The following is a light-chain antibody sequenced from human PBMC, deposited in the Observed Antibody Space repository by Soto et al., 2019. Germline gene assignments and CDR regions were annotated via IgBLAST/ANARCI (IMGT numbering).Light chain of an antibody. Sequence: SVLAQYPGTLPFSPRERATLSCRASQSVSSNYFAWYQQKPGQAPRLLIYGISSRATGIPDRFSGSGSGTDFSLTISRLEPEDFAVYYCEQSGSSLRPFGQGTKVDIK. CDR2: GIS. V-gene: IGKV3-20*01. J-gene: IGKJ1*01. CDR1: QSVSSNY. CDR3: EQSGSSLRP.